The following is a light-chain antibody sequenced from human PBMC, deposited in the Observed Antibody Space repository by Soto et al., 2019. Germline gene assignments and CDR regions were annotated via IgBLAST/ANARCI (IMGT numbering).Light chain of an antibody. CDR3: SSYTSSSTPVV. J-gene: IGLJ2*01. Sequence: QSALTQPASVSGSPGQSITISCTGTSSDVGGYNYVSWYQQHPAKAPKLMIYEVSNRPSGVSNRFSGSKSGNTASLTISGLQAEDEADYYCSSYTSSSTPVVFGGGTKLTVL. CDR2: EVS. CDR1: SSDVGGYNY. V-gene: IGLV2-14*01.